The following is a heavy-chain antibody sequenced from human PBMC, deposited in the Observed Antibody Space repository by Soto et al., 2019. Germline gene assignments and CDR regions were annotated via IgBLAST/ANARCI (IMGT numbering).Heavy chain of an antibody. CDR2: IIPIFGTA. J-gene: IGHJ6*02. CDR1: GGTFSSYA. CDR3: ATSRDWRGYYYDVMDV. Sequence: ASVKVSCKASGGTFSSYAISWVRQAPGQGLEWMGGIIPIFGTANYAQKFQGRVTITADESTSTAYMELSSLRSEDTAVYYCATSRDWRGYYYDVMDVWGQGTTVTVSS. D-gene: IGHD1-1*01. V-gene: IGHV1-69*13.